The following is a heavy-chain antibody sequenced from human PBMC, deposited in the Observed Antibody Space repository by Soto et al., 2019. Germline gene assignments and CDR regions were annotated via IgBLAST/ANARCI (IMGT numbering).Heavy chain of an antibody. CDR1: GGSISSYY. D-gene: IGHD2-15*01. CDR2: IYYSGST. J-gene: IGHJ4*02. CDR3: ARRYGGNLDY. Sequence: QVQLQESGPGLVKPSETLSLTCTVSGGSISSYYWSWIRQPPGKGLEWIGYIYYSGSTNYNPSLRSRVTTSVDTSKNQFSLKLSSVTAADTAVYYGARRYGGNLDYWGQGTLVTVSS. V-gene: IGHV4-59*08.